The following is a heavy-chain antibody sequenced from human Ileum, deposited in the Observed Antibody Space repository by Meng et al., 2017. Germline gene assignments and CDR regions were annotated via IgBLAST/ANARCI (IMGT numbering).Heavy chain of an antibody. CDR1: GYTFTNYD. CDR2: MNPNSGNT. J-gene: IGHJ4*02. D-gene: IGHD2-21*01. Sequence: ASVKVSCKASGYTFTNYDINWVRQATGQGLEWMAWMNPNSGNTGYAQKFQGRVTITRNTSISTTYMDLSSLTSEDTAIYYYVRGFYLGGDCYSEGYGGYWGQGTLVTVSS. CDR3: VRGFYLGGDCYSEGYGGY. V-gene: IGHV1-8*03.